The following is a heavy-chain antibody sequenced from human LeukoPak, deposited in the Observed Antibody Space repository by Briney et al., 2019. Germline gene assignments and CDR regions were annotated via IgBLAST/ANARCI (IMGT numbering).Heavy chain of an antibody. CDR1: GFTFSSYA. V-gene: IGHV3-30*04. J-gene: IGHJ4*02. CDR2: ISYDGSNK. D-gene: IGHD6-19*01. Sequence: GGSLSLSCAAAGFTFSSYAMHWVRQATGKGLEWVTVISYDGSNKYYADSVKGRFTISRDNSKNTLYLQMNSLRAEDTAVYYCAREGASSGWYYFDYWGQGTLVTVSS. CDR3: AREGASSGWYYFDY.